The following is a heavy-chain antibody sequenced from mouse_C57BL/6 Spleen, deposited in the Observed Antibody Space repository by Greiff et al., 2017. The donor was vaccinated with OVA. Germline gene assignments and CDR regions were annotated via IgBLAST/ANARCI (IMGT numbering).Heavy chain of an antibody. CDR2: IHPNSGST. Sequence: VQLQQPGAELVKPGASVKLSCKASGYTFTSYWMHWVKQRPGQGLEWIGMIHPNSGSTNYNEKFKSKATLTVDKSSSTAYMQLSSLTSEDSAVYYCARAPDYYGLDYWGQGTTLTVSS. J-gene: IGHJ2*01. V-gene: IGHV1-64*01. CDR1: GYTFTSYW. CDR3: ARAPDYYGLDY. D-gene: IGHD1-1*01.